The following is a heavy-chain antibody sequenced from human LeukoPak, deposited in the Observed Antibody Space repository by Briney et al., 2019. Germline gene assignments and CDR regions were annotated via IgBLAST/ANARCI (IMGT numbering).Heavy chain of an antibody. D-gene: IGHD1-26*01. J-gene: IGHJ4*02. Sequence: PGGSLRPSCAASGFTFSDYYMSWIRRAPGKGLEWVSYISGSGSTMYYADSVKGRFTISRDNAKNSLYLQMNNLRAEDTAVYYCARTFGGSYYFDYWGQGTLVTVSS. CDR1: GFTFSDYY. CDR2: ISGSGSTM. CDR3: ARTFGGSYYFDY. V-gene: IGHV3-11*04.